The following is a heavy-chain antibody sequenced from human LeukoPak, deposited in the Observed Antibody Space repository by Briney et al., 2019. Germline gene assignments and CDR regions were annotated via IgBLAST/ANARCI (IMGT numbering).Heavy chain of an antibody. CDR1: GGSFSGYY. V-gene: IGHV4-34*01. D-gene: IGHD3-3*01. Sequence: SETLSLTCAVYGGSFSGYYWSWIRQPPGKGLEWIGEINHSGSTNYNPSLKSRVTISVDTSKNQFSLKLSSVTAADTAVYYCARVPIFGVANYYYYYMDVWGKGTTVTVSS. J-gene: IGHJ6*03. CDR3: ARVPIFGVANYYYYYMDV. CDR2: INHSGST.